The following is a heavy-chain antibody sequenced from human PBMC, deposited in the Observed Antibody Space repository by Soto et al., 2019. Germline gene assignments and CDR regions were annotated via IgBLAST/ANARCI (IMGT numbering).Heavy chain of an antibody. CDR1: GGSISSGDYY. Sequence: PSETLSLTCTVSGGSISSGDYYWNWIRQPPGKGPECIGYIYYSGSTYYNPSLKSRVTISVDTSKNQFSLKLTSVTAADTAVYYCARVKGYYDSSGYNWFDPWGQGALVTVPQ. J-gene: IGHJ5*02. CDR3: ARVKGYYDSSGYNWFDP. CDR2: IYYSGST. V-gene: IGHV4-30-4*01. D-gene: IGHD3-22*01.